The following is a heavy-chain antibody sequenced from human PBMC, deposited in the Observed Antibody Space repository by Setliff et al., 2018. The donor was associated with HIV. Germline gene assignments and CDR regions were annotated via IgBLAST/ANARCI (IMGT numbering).Heavy chain of an antibody. CDR2: TIPVRSMS. CDR1: EDPFNSYT. J-gene: IGHJ4*02. Sequence: SVKVSCKASEDPFNSYTIHWVRQTPGQGLEWMGRTIPVRSMSNFALKFQGRGSIFADKSTSTAYLGLNGLTSEDTAIYYCATSFGSGVAPFDNWGQGTLVTVSS. V-gene: IGHV1-69*02. D-gene: IGHD3-10*01. CDR3: ATSFGSGVAPFDN.